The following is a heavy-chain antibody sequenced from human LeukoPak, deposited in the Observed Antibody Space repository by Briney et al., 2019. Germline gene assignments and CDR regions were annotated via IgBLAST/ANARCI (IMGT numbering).Heavy chain of an antibody. CDR3: AKDLHGAFDY. J-gene: IGHJ4*02. Sequence: GGSLRLSCAASGFTFSSYWMSWVRQAPGKGLEWVANIKQDGSEKYYVDSVKGRFTISRDSSKNTLYLHMHSLRADDTALYYCAKDLHGAFDYWGQGILVTVSS. D-gene: IGHD3-10*01. V-gene: IGHV3-7*03. CDR2: IKQDGSEK. CDR1: GFTFSSYW.